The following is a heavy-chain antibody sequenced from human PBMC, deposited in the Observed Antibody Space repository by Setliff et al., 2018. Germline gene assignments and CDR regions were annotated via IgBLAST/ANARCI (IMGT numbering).Heavy chain of an antibody. Sequence: SETLSLTCTVSGASMNGHYWSWLRQPPGKTLEWIGYVYYTGSTNYNPSLKSRVTMSIDTSKNQFFLKVRSVTAADTAVYYCAGGYSSGWFDYWGQGTLVTVSS. D-gene: IGHD6-19*01. V-gene: IGHV4-59*11. CDR2: VYYTGST. CDR1: GASMNGHY. CDR3: AGGYSSGWFDY. J-gene: IGHJ4*02.